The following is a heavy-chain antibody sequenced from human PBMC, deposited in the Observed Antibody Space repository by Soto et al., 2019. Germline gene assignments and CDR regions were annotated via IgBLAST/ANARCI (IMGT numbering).Heavy chain of an antibody. CDR1: GGTFSSYT. CDR2: IIPILGIA. J-gene: IGHJ6*03. CDR3: AREVQARDTAMRTYYYYYMDV. D-gene: IGHD5-18*01. Sequence: QVQLVQSGAEVKKPGSSVKVSCKASGGTFSSYTISWVRQAPGQGLEWMGRIIPILGIANYAQKFQGRVTITADKSTSTAYMELSSLRYEDTAVYYCAREVQARDTAMRTYYYYYMDVWGKGTTVTVSS. V-gene: IGHV1-69*08.